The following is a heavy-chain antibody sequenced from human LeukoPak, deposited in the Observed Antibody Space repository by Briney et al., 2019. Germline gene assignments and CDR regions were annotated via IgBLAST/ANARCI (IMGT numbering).Heavy chain of an antibody. J-gene: IGHJ4*02. V-gene: IGHV3-30*04. CDR1: GFTLSSYA. CDR2: ISYDGSNK. D-gene: IGHD3-10*01. CDR3: ARDGSVRGVIIPTLDY. Sequence: GGSLRLSCAASGFTLSSYAMHWVRQAPGKGLEWAAVISYDGSNKYYADSVKGRFTISRDNSKNTLYLQMNSLRAEDTAVYYCARDGSVRGVIIPTLDYWGQGTLVTVSS.